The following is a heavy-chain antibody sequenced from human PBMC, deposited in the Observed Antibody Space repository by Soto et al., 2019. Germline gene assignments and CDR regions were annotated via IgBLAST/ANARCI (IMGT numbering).Heavy chain of an antibody. CDR2: INPSGGST. CDR3: ERDVRGGGMDV. D-gene: IGHD3-10*02. CDR1: GYTFTSYY. J-gene: IGHJ6*02. V-gene: IGHV1-46*01. Sequence: QVQLVQSGAEVKKPGASVKVSCKASGYTFTSYYMHWVRQAPGQGLEWMGIINPSGGSTSYAQKFQGRVTMTTDTSTSTAYMELRSLRSDDTAVYYCERDVRGGGMDVWGQGTTVTVSS.